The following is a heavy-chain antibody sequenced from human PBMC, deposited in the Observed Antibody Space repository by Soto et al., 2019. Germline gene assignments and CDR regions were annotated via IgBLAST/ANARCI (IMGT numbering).Heavy chain of an antibody. Sequence: GGSLRLSCAASGFTFSNYAMTWVRQGPGKGLEWVSAISGSGGSAYYADSVKGRFTISRDNSKNTLYLQMNSLRADDSGVYYCAKDPYSGVLVPVAIGFDPWGPGTLVTAPQ. D-gene: IGHD2-2*01. CDR2: ISGSGGSA. J-gene: IGHJ5*02. CDR3: AKDPYSGVLVPVAIGFDP. CDR1: GFTFSNYA. V-gene: IGHV3-23*01.